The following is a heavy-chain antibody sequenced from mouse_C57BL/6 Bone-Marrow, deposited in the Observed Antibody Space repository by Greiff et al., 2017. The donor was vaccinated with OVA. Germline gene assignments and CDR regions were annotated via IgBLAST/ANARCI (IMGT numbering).Heavy chain of an antibody. Sequence: EVQVVESEGGLVQPGSSMKLSCTASGFTFSDYYMAWVRQVPEKGLEWVANINYDGSSTYYLDSLKSRFIISRDNAKKIQYLQMRRLKYEDTATYYCERDGYSFGYWGQSTTLTVSS. CDR2: INYDGSST. J-gene: IGHJ2*01. CDR1: GFTFSDYY. V-gene: IGHV5-16*01. CDR3: ERDGYSFGY.